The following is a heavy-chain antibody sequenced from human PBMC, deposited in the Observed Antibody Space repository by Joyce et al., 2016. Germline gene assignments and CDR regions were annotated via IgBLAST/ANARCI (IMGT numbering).Heavy chain of an antibody. CDR3: ARHTGEMAMASLDY. Sequence: QVRLQESGPGLVKPSETLSLTCSVSGDSISPYYWAWLRQPPGKRLKWIGNVHYSGSTNPNPSLKSRVFMSVETPKKQFSLTLTSVTSLDTAVYYCARHTGEMAMASLDYWGPGILVTVSS. D-gene: IGHD5-24*01. V-gene: IGHV4-59*08. CDR2: VHYSGST. CDR1: GDSISPYY. J-gene: IGHJ4*02.